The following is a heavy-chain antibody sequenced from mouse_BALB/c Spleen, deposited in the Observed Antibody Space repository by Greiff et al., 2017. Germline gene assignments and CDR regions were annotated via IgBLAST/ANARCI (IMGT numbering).Heavy chain of an antibody. Sequence: EVQLVESGGGLVQPGGSRKLSCAASGFTFSSFGMHWVRQAPEKGLEWVAYISSGSSTIYYADTVKGRFTISRDNPKNTLFLQMTSLRSEDTAMYYCARENGYWAMDYWGQGTSVTVSS. CDR1: GFTFSSFG. V-gene: IGHV5-17*02. CDR3: ARENGYWAMDY. J-gene: IGHJ4*01. CDR2: ISSGSSTI. D-gene: IGHD1-2*01.